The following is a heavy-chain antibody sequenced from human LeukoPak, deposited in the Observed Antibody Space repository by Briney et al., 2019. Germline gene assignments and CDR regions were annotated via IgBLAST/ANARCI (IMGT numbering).Heavy chain of an antibody. V-gene: IGHV1-2*02. J-gene: IGHJ4*02. D-gene: IGHD6-19*01. CDR3: ARDKSGNSGWYSYFDY. CDR1: GYTFTGYY. Sequence: VASVKVSCKASGYTFTGYYMHWVRQAPGQGREWMGWINPNSGGTNYAQKFQGRVTMTRDTSISTAYMELSRLRSDDTAVYYCARDKSGNSGWYSYFDYWGQGTLVTVSS. CDR2: INPNSGGT.